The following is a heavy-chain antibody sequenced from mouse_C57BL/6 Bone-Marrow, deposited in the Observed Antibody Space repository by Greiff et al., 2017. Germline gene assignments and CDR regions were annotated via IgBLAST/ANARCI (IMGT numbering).Heavy chain of an antibody. D-gene: IGHD1-1*01. CDR2: INPNNGGT. Sequence: EVKLMESGPELVKPGASVKISCKASGYTFTDYYMNWVKQSHGKSLEWIGDINPNNGGTSYNQKFKGKATLTVDKSSSTAYMELRSLTSEDSAVYYCARTTTVVATWDYAMDYWGQGTSVTVSS. CDR1: GYTFTDYY. V-gene: IGHV1-26*01. CDR3: ARTTTVVATWDYAMDY. J-gene: IGHJ4*01.